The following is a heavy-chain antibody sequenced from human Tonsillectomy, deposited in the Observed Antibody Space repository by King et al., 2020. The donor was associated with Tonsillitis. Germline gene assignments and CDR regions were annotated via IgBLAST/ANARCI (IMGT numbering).Heavy chain of an antibody. CDR2: ISGSGGST. J-gene: IGHJ6*02. CDR3: AKMGALITMIRGVSVYYYSGMDV. Sequence: VQLVESGGGLVQPGGSLRLSCAASGFTFSSYAMSWVRQAPGKGLEWISAISGSGGSTYYADSVKGRFTMSRDNSKNTLYLQMNSLRAEDTYVYYCAKMGALITMIRGVSVYYYSGMDVWGQGTTVTVSS. CDR1: GFTFSSYA. D-gene: IGHD3-10*01. V-gene: IGHV3-23*04.